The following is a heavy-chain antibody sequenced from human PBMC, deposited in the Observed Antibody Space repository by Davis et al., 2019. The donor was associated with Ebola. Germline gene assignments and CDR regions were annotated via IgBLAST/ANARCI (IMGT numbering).Heavy chain of an antibody. CDR1: GFNFRNYG. V-gene: IGHV3-33*01. D-gene: IGHD2-21*01. CDR2: IWYDGSNK. CDR3: AREPCGGDCYFTYYYGMDV. J-gene: IGHJ6*02. Sequence: GESLKISCEVSGFNFRNYGMHWVRQTPGKGLAWVAVIWYDGSNKYYADSVKGRFTISRDNSKNTLYLQMNSLRAEDTAVYYCAREPCGGDCYFTYYYGMDVWGQGTTVTVSS.